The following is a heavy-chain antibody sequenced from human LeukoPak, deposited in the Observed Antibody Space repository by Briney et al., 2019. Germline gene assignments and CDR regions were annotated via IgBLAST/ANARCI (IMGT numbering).Heavy chain of an antibody. D-gene: IGHD3-16*01. Sequence: SETLSLTCTVSGGSIISTRYYWGWIRQPPGKGLEWIGSIYYSGSTYYTPSLKSRVTISVDTSNNQFSLKLSSVTAADTAVYYCATQRGEVFFDIWGQGTMVTVSS. CDR2: IYYSGST. V-gene: IGHV4-39*01. CDR3: ATQRGEVFFDI. CDR1: GGSIISTRYY. J-gene: IGHJ3*02.